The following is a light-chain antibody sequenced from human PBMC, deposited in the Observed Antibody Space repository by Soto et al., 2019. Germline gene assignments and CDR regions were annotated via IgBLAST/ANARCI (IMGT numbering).Light chain of an antibody. CDR3: SSQTSSSTYV. V-gene: IGLV2-14*01. CDR2: DVG. J-gene: IGLJ1*01. Sequence: QSVLTQPASVSGSPGQSITISCTGTSSDVGAYNYVSWYRQHPGKAPNLMIYDVGYRPSGISNRFSGPKSGNTASLTISGVQAEDEADYYCSSQTSSSTYVFGSGTKVTVL. CDR1: SSDVGAYNY.